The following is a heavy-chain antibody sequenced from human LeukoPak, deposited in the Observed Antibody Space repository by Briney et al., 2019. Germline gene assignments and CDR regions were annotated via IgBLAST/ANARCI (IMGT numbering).Heavy chain of an antibody. D-gene: IGHD3-22*01. Sequence: GGSLRLSCAASGFTFSSYSMSWVRQAPGKGLEWVSYISSSSSTIYYADSVKGRFTISRDNAKNSLYLQMNSLRDEDTAVYYCARDPHYYDSSGYYSDAFDIWGQGTMVTVSS. J-gene: IGHJ3*02. CDR1: GFTFSSYS. CDR2: ISSSSSTI. V-gene: IGHV3-48*02. CDR3: ARDPHYYDSSGYYSDAFDI.